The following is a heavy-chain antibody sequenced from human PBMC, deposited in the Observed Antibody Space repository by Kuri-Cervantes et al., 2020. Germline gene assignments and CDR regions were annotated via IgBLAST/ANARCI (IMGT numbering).Heavy chain of an antibody. V-gene: IGHV1-18*01. CDR2: ISAYNGNT. Sequence: ASVKVSCKASGYTFTSYGISWVRQAPGQGLEWMGWISAYNGNTNYAQKLQGRVTMTTDTSTSTAYMELRSLRSEDTAVYYCAKRGYSYGELDYWGQGTLVTVSS. D-gene: IGHD5-18*01. J-gene: IGHJ4*02. CDR3: AKRGYSYGELDY. CDR1: GYTFTSYG.